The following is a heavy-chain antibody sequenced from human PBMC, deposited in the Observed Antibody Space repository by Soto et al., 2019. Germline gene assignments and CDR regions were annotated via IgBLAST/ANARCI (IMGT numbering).Heavy chain of an antibody. J-gene: IGHJ4*02. Sequence: QVQLQESGPGLVKPSQTLSLTCTVSGGSISSGGYSWSWIRQHPGKGLEWIGYIYYSGITYYNPSLTSRVNRSVDPSKNKFSLKLSSVTAADTSVNYCVVSIDYWGQGTLVTVSS. D-gene: IGHD1-20*01. V-gene: IGHV4-31*03. CDR3: VVSIDY. CDR1: GGSISSGGYS. CDR2: IYYSGIT.